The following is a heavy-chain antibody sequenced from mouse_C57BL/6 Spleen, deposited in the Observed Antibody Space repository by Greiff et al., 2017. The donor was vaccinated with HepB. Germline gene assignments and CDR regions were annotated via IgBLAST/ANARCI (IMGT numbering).Heavy chain of an antibody. CDR1: GFTFSDYG. CDR2: ISSGSSTI. V-gene: IGHV5-17*01. J-gene: IGHJ2*01. Sequence: DVQLVESGGGLVKPGGSLKLSCAASGFTFSDYGMHWVRQAPEKGLEWVAYISSGSSTIYYADTVKGRFTIPRDNAKNTLFLQMTSLWSEDTAIYYCARLTGDYWGQGTTLTVSS. CDR3: ARLTGDY.